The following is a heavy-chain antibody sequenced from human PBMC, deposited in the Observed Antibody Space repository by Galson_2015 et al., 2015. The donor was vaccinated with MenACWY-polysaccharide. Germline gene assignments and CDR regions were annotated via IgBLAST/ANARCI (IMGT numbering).Heavy chain of an antibody. D-gene: IGHD3-3*01. J-gene: IGHJ5*02. Sequence: SLRLSCAASGFTFTSYAMSWVRQAPGKGLEWVSAIRSSGTNTYDADSVKGRFTISRDNSKNTLYLQMNSLRAEDTAVYYCAKDSTDFWSVAGRFDHWGQGTLVTVS. CDR1: GFTFTSYA. CDR2: IRSSGTNT. V-gene: IGHV3-23*01. CDR3: AKDSTDFWSVAGRFDH.